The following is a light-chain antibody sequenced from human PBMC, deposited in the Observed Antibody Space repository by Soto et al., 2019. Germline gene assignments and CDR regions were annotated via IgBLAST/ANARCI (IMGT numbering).Light chain of an antibody. Sequence: DIQMTQSPSTLSASVGDRVTITCRASQSISSWLAWYQQKPGKAPKLLIYDASSLESGVPSRFSGSGSGTKFNLTISSLQPDDFATYCCQQYNSYSWTFGQGTKVEIK. J-gene: IGKJ1*01. V-gene: IGKV1-5*01. CDR2: DAS. CDR1: QSISSW. CDR3: QQYNSYSWT.